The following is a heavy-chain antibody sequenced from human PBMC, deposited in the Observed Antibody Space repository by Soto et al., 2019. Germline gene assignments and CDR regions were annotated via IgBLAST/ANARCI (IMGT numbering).Heavy chain of an antibody. CDR3: AKGGMRWMDV. J-gene: IGHJ6*02. CDR1: GFNFNNYN. Sequence: GGSLRLSCVASGFNFNNYNLHWVRQAPSNSLESVAVISFDGTTDYYADSVKGRFTISRDNSKNTLYLQMNSLRAEDTAVYYCAKGGMRWMDVWGQGTTVTVSS. CDR2: ISFDGTTD. D-gene: IGHD2-8*01. V-gene: IGHV3-30-3*01.